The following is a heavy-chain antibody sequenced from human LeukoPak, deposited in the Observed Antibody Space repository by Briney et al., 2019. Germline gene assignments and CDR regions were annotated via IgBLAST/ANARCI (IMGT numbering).Heavy chain of an antibody. CDR1: GFTFSSYA. Sequence: GGSLRLSCAASGFTFSSYAMHWVRQAPGKGLEWVAVISYDGSNKYYADSVKGRFTISRDNSKNTLYLQMNSLRAEDTAVYYCARGGFTIFGVVAPGDGMDVWGQGTTVTVSS. V-gene: IGHV3-30-3*01. CDR2: ISYDGSNK. D-gene: IGHD3-3*01. J-gene: IGHJ6*02. CDR3: ARGGFTIFGVVAPGDGMDV.